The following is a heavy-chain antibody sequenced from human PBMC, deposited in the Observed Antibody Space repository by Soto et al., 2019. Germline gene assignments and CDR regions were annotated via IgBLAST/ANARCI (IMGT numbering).Heavy chain of an antibody. D-gene: IGHD6-19*01. J-gene: IGHJ4*02. CDR2: VSGTGDNT. CDR1: GFTFSSYV. V-gene: IGHV3-23*01. CDR3: AKDAIAVAGTPYFDY. Sequence: HPGGSLRLSCAASGFTFSSYVMNWVRQAPGKGLEWVSTVSGTGDNTYYADSVRGRFTISRDNSKNTLYLQMNSLRAEDTAVYYCAKDAIAVAGTPYFDYWGQGTLVTVSS.